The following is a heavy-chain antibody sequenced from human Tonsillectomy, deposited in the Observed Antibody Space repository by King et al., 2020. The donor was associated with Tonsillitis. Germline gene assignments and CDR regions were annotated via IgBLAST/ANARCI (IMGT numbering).Heavy chain of an antibody. D-gene: IGHD3-10*01. J-gene: IGHJ5*02. CDR1: GGSISSYY. CDR2: IYYSGST. V-gene: IGHV4-59*01. CDR3: ARARITMVRGVTGENNWFDP. Sequence: VQLQESGPGLVKPSETLSLTCTVSGGSISSYYWSWIRQPPGKGLEWIGYIYYSGSTNYNPSLKSRVTISVDTSKNQFSLKLRSVTAADTAVYYCARARITMVRGVTGENNWFDPWGQGTLVTVSS.